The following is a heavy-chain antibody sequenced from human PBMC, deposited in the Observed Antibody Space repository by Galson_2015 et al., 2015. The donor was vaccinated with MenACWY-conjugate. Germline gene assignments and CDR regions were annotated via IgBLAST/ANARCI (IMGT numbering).Heavy chain of an antibody. D-gene: IGHD6-13*01. Sequence: SLRLSCAASGFTFSHHGMNWVRQAPGKGLEWVSYISASGGTIYYADSLKGRLTISRDNAKNSLYLQMNSLRPEDTAVYYCARDLSSSWYSALDCWGQGTLVTVSS. CDR3: ARDLSSSWYSALDC. V-gene: IGHV3-48*03. CDR2: ISASGGTI. CDR1: GFTFSHHG. J-gene: IGHJ3*01.